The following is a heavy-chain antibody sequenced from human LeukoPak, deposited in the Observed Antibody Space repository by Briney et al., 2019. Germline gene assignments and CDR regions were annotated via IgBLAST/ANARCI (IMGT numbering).Heavy chain of an antibody. D-gene: IGHD5-24*01. J-gene: IGHJ4*02. CDR3: ARTPVELATDYFDY. V-gene: IGHV1-46*01. CDR2: INPSGGST. CDR1: GYTFTYYY. Sequence: ASVKVSSKASGYTFTYYYMHWVRQAPGQGLEWMGIINPSGGSTSYAQQFQGRVTMTRDTSTSTVYMELSSLRSEDMAVYYCARTPVELATDYFDYWGQGTLVTVSS.